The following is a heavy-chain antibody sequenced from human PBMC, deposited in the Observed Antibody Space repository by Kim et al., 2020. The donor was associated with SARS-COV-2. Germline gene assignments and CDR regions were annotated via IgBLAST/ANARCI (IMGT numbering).Heavy chain of an antibody. Sequence: GGSLRLSCAASGFTFSSYGMHWFRQAPGKGLEWVAVISYDGSNKYYADSVKGRFTISRDNSKNTLYLQMNSLRAEDTAVYYCAKDRMVRGVRSWFDPWGQGTLVTVSS. V-gene: IGHV3-30*18. CDR2: ISYDGSNK. D-gene: IGHD3-10*01. J-gene: IGHJ5*02. CDR1: GFTFSSYG. CDR3: AKDRMVRGVRSWFDP.